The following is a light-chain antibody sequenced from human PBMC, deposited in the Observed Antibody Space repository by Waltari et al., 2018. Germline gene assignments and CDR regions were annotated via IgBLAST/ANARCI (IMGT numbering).Light chain of an antibody. CDR3: QQYTFWTWT. CDR1: QNISPW. J-gene: IGKJ1*01. CDR2: KTS. Sequence: DIQMTLSPSTLSASIGDRVTITCRASQNISPWLAWYQQKPGKAPSLLIYKTSTLQTGVPSRFSGGGSGTEFTLTINSLQTDDFATYYCQQYTFWTWTFGQGTKV. V-gene: IGKV1-5*03.